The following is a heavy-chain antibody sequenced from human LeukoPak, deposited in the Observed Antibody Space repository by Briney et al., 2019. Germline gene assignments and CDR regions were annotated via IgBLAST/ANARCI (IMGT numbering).Heavy chain of an antibody. J-gene: IGHJ4*02. CDR2: INAGNGNT. CDR1: GYTFTSYA. V-gene: IGHV1-3*03. CDR3: ARGAVAEWDYFDY. D-gene: IGHD6-19*01. Sequence: ASVKVSCKASGYTFTSYAMHWVRQAPGQRLEWMGWINAGNGNTKYSQEFQGRVTITRDTSASTAYMGLSSLRSEDMAVYYCARGAVAEWDYFDYWGQGTLVTVSS.